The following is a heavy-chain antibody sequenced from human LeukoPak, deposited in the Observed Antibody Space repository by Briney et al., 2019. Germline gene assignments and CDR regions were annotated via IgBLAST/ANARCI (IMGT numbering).Heavy chain of an antibody. CDR2: INPHTGDT. CDR3: TRDEVAPTGSLDWFGFDP. J-gene: IGHJ5*02. Sequence: ASVTVSCKASGYTFTDYYLHWVRQAPGQGLEWMGWINPHTGDTFYVQKFHGRVTMTRDTSISTAYMELSRLSSDDTAVYYCTRDEVAPTGSLDWFGFDPWGQGSLVTVSS. D-gene: IGHD3-9*01. CDR1: GYTFTDYY. V-gene: IGHV1-2*02.